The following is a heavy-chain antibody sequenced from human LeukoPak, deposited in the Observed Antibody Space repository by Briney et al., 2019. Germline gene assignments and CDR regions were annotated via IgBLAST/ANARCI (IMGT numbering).Heavy chain of an antibody. D-gene: IGHD3-16*01. CDR3: AALMGDLSDY. CDR1: GGSISSYY. J-gene: IGHJ4*02. Sequence: PSETLSLTCTVSGGSISSYYWSWIRQPPGKGLEWIGYIYYSGSTNYNPSLKSRVTISVDTSKNQFSLKLSSVTAADTAVYYCAALMGDLSDYWGQGTLVTVSS. CDR2: IYYSGST. V-gene: IGHV4-59*01.